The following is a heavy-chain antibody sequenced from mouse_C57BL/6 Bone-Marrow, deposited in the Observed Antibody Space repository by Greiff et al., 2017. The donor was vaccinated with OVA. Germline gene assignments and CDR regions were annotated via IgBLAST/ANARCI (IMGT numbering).Heavy chain of an antibody. CDR1: GFTFSDYG. Sequence: EVQGVESGGGLVQPGGSLKLSCAASGFTFSDYGMAWVRQAPRQGLAWVAFISNLAYSIYYADTVTGRFTISRENAKNTLYLEMSSLRSEDTAMYYCARSRYAYFDYWGQGTTLTVSS. V-gene: IGHV5-15*01. CDR2: ISNLAYSI. D-gene: IGHD1-1*01. CDR3: ARSRYAYFDY. J-gene: IGHJ2*01.